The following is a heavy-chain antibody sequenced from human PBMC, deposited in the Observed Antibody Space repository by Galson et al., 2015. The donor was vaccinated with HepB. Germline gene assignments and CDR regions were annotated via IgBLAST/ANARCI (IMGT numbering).Heavy chain of an antibody. J-gene: IGHJ6*02. CDR1: GDSVSSNSAA. Sequence: CAISGDSVSSNSAAWNWIRQSPSRGLEWLGRTYYRSKWYNDYAVSVKSRITINPDTSKNQFSLQLNSVTPEDTAVYYCARNPVAGPLWTDYGMDVWGQGTTVTVSS. D-gene: IGHD6-19*01. CDR2: TYYRSKWYN. CDR3: ARNPVAGPLWTDYGMDV. V-gene: IGHV6-1*01.